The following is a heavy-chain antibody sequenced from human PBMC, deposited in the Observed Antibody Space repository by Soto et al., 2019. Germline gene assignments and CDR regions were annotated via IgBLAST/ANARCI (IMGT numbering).Heavy chain of an antibody. V-gene: IGHV4-30-2*01. CDR3: ASGGTGIVGATTFDY. D-gene: IGHD1-26*01. CDR2: IYHSGST. Sequence: TLSLTCAVSGGSISSGGYSWSWIRQPPGKGLEWIGYIYHSGSTYYNPSLKSQVTISVDRSKNQFSLKLSSVTAADTAVYYCASGGTGIVGATTFDYWGQGTLVTVSS. J-gene: IGHJ4*02. CDR1: GGSISSGGYS.